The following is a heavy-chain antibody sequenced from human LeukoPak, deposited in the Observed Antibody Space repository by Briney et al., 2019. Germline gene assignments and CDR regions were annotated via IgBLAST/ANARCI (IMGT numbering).Heavy chain of an antibody. J-gene: IGHJ4*02. CDR3: ARIRITMVRGVIRPTRFDY. V-gene: IGHV4-59*01. CDR1: GGSISSYY. CDR2: IYYSGST. Sequence: SEALSLTCTVSGGSISSYYWSWIRQPPGKGLEWIGDIYYSGSTNYNPSLKSRVTISVDTSKNQFSLKLSSVTAADTAVYYCARIRITMVRGVIRPTRFDYWGQGTLVTVSS. D-gene: IGHD3-10*01.